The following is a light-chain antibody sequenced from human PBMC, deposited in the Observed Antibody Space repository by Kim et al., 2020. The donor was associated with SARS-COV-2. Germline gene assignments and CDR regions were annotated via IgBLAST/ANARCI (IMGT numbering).Light chain of an antibody. J-gene: IGLJ2*01. CDR1: SLRSYY. CDR3: NPRDSSGNHLV. V-gene: IGLV3-19*01. CDR2: GKN. Sequence: SSELTQDPAVSVALGQTVRITCQGDSLRSYYASWYQQKPGQAPVLVIYGKNNRPSGIPDRFSGSSSGNTASLTITGAEAEDEDDYYCNPRDSSGNHLVFG.